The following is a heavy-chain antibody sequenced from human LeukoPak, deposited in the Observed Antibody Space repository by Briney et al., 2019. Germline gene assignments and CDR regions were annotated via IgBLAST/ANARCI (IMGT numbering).Heavy chain of an antibody. D-gene: IGHD3-22*01. CDR3: ARSYYDSSGYPYYFDY. J-gene: IGHJ4*02. Sequence: SETLSLTCTVSGGSISSGGYYWSWIRQHPGKGLEWIGYIYYSGSTYYSPSLKSRVTISVDTSKNQFSLKLSPVTAADTAVYYCARSYYDSSGYPYYFDYWGQGTLVTVSS. CDR1: GGSISSGGYY. V-gene: IGHV4-31*03. CDR2: IYYSGST.